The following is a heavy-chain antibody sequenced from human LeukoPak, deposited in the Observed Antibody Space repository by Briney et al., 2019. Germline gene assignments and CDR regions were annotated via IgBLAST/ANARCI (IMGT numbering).Heavy chain of an antibody. Sequence: GGSLRLSCAASGFTFSSYSMNWVRQAPGKGLEWVSYISSSSSTIYYADSVKGRFTISRDNAKNSLYQQMNSLRAEDTAVYYCARDPSVKVTTTFFDYWGQGTLVTVSS. CDR3: ARDPSVKVTTTFFDY. D-gene: IGHD4-11*01. V-gene: IGHV3-48*01. J-gene: IGHJ4*02. CDR2: ISSSSSTI. CDR1: GFTFSSYS.